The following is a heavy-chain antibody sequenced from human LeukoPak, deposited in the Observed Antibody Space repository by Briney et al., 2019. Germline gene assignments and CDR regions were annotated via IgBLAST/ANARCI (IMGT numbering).Heavy chain of an antibody. Sequence: GGSLRLSCAASGFTVSNNYLNWVRHAPGKGLEWISYISSSSSTIYYADSVRGRFTISRDNAKNSLYLQMNSLRAEDTAVYYCARGFHRYNYDSGAYSVYWGQGTLVTVSS. J-gene: IGHJ4*02. V-gene: IGHV3-48*01. D-gene: IGHD3-22*01. CDR1: GFTVSNNY. CDR3: ARGFHRYNYDSGAYSVY. CDR2: ISSSSSTI.